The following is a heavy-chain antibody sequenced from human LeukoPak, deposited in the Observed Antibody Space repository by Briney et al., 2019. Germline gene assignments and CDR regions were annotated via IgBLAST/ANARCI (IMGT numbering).Heavy chain of an antibody. D-gene: IGHD3-10*01. V-gene: IGHV1-46*02. Sequence: ASVKVSCKTSGYSFNSHHVHWVRQAPGQGLEWMGVKFSHDGSTSTAQKFLGRVTLTRDTSTGTVGMELSSLRSEDTAVYYCARDSGNFHYDMDVWGQGTTVIVSS. CDR3: ARDSGNFHYDMDV. CDR1: GYSFNSHH. J-gene: IGHJ6*02. CDR2: KFSHDGST.